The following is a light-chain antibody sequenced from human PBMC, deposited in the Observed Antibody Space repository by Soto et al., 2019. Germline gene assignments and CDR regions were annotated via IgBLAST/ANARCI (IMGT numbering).Light chain of an antibody. Sequence: EIVVKQSPGTVSLSTGERATLSCRASQSVSNNYLAWYQQKPGQAPRLLIYGASNRATGIPDRFSGSGSGTDFTLTISRLEPEDFAVYYCQQYGSSGTFGQGTKVAI. J-gene: IGKJ1*01. CDR1: QSVSNNY. CDR2: GAS. CDR3: QQYGSSGT. V-gene: IGKV3-20*01.